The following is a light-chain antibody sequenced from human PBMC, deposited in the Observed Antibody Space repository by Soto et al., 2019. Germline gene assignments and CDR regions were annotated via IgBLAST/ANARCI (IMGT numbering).Light chain of an antibody. CDR2: ATD. CDR1: QTITNY. CDR3: QQSYNTPQT. V-gene: IGKV1-39*01. Sequence: IQLTQSPSSVSAHVGDRVTITCRASQTITNYLNWYQQQSGKAPKLLIYATDTLQSGVPSRFSGSGSGTDYTLTISSLQPEDFATYYCQQSYNTPQTFGQGTKVDI. J-gene: IGKJ1*01.